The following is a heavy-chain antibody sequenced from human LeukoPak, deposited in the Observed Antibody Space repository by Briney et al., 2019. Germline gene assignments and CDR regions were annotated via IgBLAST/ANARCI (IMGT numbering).Heavy chain of an antibody. V-gene: IGHV3-23*01. CDR2: ISGGGNSA. CDR1: GFTFSSYV. CDR3: AKDRSGIAEAGHEADY. D-gene: IGHD6-13*01. Sequence: PGGSLRLSCGASGFTFSSYVMSWVRQAPGMGLEWVSAISGGGNSAYYADSVKGRFTISRDNSKNTLYLQMNSLRAEDTAIYYCAKDRSGIAEAGHEADYWGQGTQVTVSS. J-gene: IGHJ4*02.